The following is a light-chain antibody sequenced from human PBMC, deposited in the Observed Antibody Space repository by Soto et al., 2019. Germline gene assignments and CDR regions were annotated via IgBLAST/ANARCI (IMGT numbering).Light chain of an antibody. J-gene: IGKJ1*01. CDR3: QPDNTWPPGP. CDR1: HSVISSY. Sequence: EVVLTQSPGALALSPGVRATLSCRASHSVISSYLAWYQQKPGQAPRLLIYGASTRATGIPARFSGSGSGTEFTLTISSLQSEDFAVYYCQPDNTWPPGPFGQGTKAAIK. CDR2: GAS. V-gene: IGKV3-15*01.